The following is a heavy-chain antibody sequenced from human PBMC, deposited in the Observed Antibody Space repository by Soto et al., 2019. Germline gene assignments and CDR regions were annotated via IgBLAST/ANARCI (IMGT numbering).Heavy chain of an antibody. J-gene: IGHJ5*02. CDR1: GGSISDYY. V-gene: IGHV4-59*01. Sequence: PSETLSLTCTVSGGSISDYYWNWIRQPPGKGLEWIGFIHYTGNTNYNPSLKSRVAISADTSKNQFSVKLTSVTAADTAVYYCARGTPYHRNDDWFDTWGQGTLVTVSS. CDR2: IHYTGNT. CDR3: ARGTPYHRNDDWFDT.